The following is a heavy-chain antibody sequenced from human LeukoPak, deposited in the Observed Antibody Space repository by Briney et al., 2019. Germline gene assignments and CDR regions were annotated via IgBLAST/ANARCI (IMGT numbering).Heavy chain of an antibody. CDR3: ARCGEPSYDIXXGYSRFDY. D-gene: IGHD3-9*01. CDR1: GYTFTSYD. Sequence: GSVKVSCKASGYTFTSYDINWVRQATGQGLEWMGWMNPNSGNTGYAQKFQGRVTMTRDTSTSTVYMELSSLRSEDTAVYYCARCGEPSYDIXXGYSRFDY. CDR2: MNPNSGNT. J-gene: IGHJ4*01. V-gene: IGHV1-8*01.